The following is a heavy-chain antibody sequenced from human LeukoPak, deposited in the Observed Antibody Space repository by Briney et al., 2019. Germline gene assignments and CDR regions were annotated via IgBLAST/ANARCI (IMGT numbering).Heavy chain of an antibody. D-gene: IGHD3-10*01. Sequence: SETLSLTCAVSGGSISSGGYSWSWIRQPPGKGLEWIGYINHSGSTYYNPSLKSRVTISVDRSKNQFSLKLSSVTAADTAVYYCASLKWFGEFYFDYWGQGTLVTVSS. CDR1: GGSISSGGYS. J-gene: IGHJ4*02. V-gene: IGHV4-30-2*01. CDR3: ASLKWFGEFYFDY. CDR2: INHSGST.